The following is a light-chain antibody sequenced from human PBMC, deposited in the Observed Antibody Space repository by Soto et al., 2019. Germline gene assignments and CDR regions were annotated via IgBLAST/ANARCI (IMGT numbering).Light chain of an antibody. CDR2: DAS. J-gene: IGKJ2*01. CDR3: QQRSNWPPYT. Sequence: EIVLTQSPATLSLSPGERATLSCRASQSVSSYLAWYQQKPGQAPRLLIYDASNRATGSPARFSGSGSGTDFTLTISSLEPEDFAVYYCQQRSNWPPYTFGQGPKLEIK. V-gene: IGKV3-11*01. CDR1: QSVSSY.